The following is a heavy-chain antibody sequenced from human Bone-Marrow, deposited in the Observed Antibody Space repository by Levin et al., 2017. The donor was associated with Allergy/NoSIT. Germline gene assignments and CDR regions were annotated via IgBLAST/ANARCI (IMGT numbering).Heavy chain of an antibody. D-gene: IGHD2-21*02. CDR2: ISANGGDT. J-gene: IGHJ4*02. CDR3: GKAGCGGDCYTYYLDN. Sequence: GESLKISCAASGFSFSDYVMNWVRQAPGKGLEWVAEISANGGDTYYADSVKGRLTISRDNSKNTLFLQMNSLSAEDTAVYYCGKAGCGGDCYTYYLDNWGQGTLVTVSS. V-gene: IGHV3-23*01. CDR1: GFSFSDYV.